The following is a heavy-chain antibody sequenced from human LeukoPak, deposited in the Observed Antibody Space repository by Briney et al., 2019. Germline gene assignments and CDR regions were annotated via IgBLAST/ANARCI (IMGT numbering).Heavy chain of an antibody. CDR3: ARDFLAELDAFDI. CDR2: INPSGGST. D-gene: IGHD2/OR15-2a*01. CDR1: GYTFTSYY. Sequence: ASVKVSCKAPGYTFTSYYMHWVRQAPGQGLEWMGIINPSGGSTSYAQKFQGRVTMTRDTSTSTVYMELSSLRSGDTAVYYCARDFLAELDAFDIWGQGTMVTVSS. J-gene: IGHJ3*02. V-gene: IGHV1-46*01.